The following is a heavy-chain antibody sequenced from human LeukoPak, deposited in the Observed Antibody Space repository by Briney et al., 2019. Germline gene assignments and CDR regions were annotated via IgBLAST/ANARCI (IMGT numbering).Heavy chain of an antibody. CDR2: INPSGGST. CDR1: GYTFTSYY. Sequence: ASVKVSCKASGYTFTSYYMHWVRQAPGQGLEWMGIINPSGGSTSYAQKFQGRVTMTRDASTSTVYMELSSLRSEDTAVYYCAKSAVVTARLGGLTNYWGQGTLVTVSS. D-gene: IGHD2-21*02. CDR3: AKSAVVTARLGGLTNY. V-gene: IGHV1-46*01. J-gene: IGHJ4*02.